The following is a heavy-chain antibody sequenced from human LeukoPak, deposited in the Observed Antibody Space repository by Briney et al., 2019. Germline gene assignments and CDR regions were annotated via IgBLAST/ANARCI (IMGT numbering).Heavy chain of an antibody. Sequence: ASVKVSCKASGYTFINYGITWVRQAPGQGLEWMGWISVYNGNTDPTQYAHKLQGRVTMTTDTFTSTAYMELRSLRSDDTAVYYCARDWDFSGGSCHPHYLDYWGPGTLVTVSS. CDR1: GYTFINYG. CDR2: ISVYNGNT. CDR3: ARDWDFSGGSCHPHYLDY. V-gene: IGHV1-18*01. J-gene: IGHJ4*02. D-gene: IGHD2-15*01.